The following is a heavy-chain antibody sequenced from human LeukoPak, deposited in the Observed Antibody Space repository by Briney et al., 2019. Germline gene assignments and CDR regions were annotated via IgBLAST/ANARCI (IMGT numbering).Heavy chain of an antibody. CDR1: GGSINSGDYY. V-gene: IGHV4-61*02. CDR2: MYTSGSA. D-gene: IGHD6-6*01. J-gene: IGHJ4*02. Sequence: PSQTLSLTCSLSGGSINSGDYYWNWIRQPAGKGLEWIGRMYTSGSAKYNPSLKSRVTISVDTSRNQFSLQLSSVTAADTAVYYCARGRGSASSSYYFVYWGQGSLVTVSS. CDR3: ARGRGSASSSYYFVY.